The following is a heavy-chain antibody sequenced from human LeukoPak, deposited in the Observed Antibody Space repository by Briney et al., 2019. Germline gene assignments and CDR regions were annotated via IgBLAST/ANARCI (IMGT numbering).Heavy chain of an antibody. CDR2: IWYDGSNK. D-gene: IGHD3-10*01. J-gene: IGHJ4*02. CDR1: GFTFSSYG. V-gene: IGHV3-33*06. CDR3: AKDSAITMAHYFDY. Sequence: GGSLRLSCAASGFTFSSYGMHWVRQAPGKGLEWVAVIWYDGSNKYYADSLKGRFTISRDNSKNTLYLQMNSLRAEDTAVYYCAKDSAITMAHYFDYWGQGTLVTVSS.